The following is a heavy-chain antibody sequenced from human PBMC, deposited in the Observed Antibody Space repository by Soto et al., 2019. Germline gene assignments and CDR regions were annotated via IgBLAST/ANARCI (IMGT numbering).Heavy chain of an antibody. CDR3: ANRVTTVTTISDY. CDR2: ISGSGGST. J-gene: IGHJ4*02. CDR1: GFTFSNHA. D-gene: IGHD4-17*01. Sequence: GGSLRLSCAASGFTFSNHAMTWVRQVPGKGLEWVSAISGSGGSTYYTDSVKGRFTISRDNSKNTLYLQMNSLRAEDTAVYYCANRVTTVTTISDYWGQGTLVTVSS. V-gene: IGHV3-23*01.